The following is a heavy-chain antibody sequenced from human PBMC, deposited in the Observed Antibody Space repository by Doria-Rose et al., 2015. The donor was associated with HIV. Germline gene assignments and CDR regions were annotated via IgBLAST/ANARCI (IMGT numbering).Heavy chain of an antibody. CDR3: AKQAVNWFDP. J-gene: IGHJ5*02. D-gene: IGHD6-25*01. CDR2: IYYSGTP. Sequence: QVQLQESGPGLVKPSETLSLTCTVSGGSVASGTPYWDWIRQTPGKGLEWIGTIYYSGTPYYNRSLSGRVTISSHRSKSLYSLKLISVTAADTGVYYCAKQAVNWFDPWGQGTLVTVSS. V-gene: IGHV4-39*01. CDR1: GGSVASGTPY.